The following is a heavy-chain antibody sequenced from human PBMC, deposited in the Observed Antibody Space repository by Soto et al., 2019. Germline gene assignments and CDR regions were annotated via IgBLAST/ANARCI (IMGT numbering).Heavy chain of an antibody. CDR3: ALGGLFYSGTSGHPLGF. J-gene: IGHJ4*02. V-gene: IGHV3-53*01. CDR1: GFTVSNTY. Sequence: PGGSLRLSCAASGFTVSNTYMTWVRQPPGKGLECVSVIYTAGGTNYADSVKGRFIISRDNSKNRLFLQMNSLRADDTALYYCALGGLFYSGTSGHPLGFWGQGAVVTVSS. D-gene: IGHD2-15*01. CDR2: IYTAGGT.